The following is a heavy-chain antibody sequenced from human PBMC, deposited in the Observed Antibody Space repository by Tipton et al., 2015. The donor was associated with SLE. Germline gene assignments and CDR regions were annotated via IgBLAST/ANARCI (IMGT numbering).Heavy chain of an antibody. D-gene: IGHD5-18*01. CDR3: ASGALRTALTF. CDR1: GGSISSYY. V-gene: IGHV4-59*08. Sequence: TLSLTCTVSGGSISSYYWSWIRQPPGRGLELIGYIYYNGNTNYNPSLKSRVTISRDTSKNEISLRLNSVTTADTATYFCASGALRTALTFWGQGILVTVSS. J-gene: IGHJ4*02. CDR2: IYYNGNT.